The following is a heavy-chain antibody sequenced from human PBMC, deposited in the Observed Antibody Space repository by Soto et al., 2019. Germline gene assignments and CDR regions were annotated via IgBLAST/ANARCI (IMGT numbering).Heavy chain of an antibody. CDR3: AKDKGWRITIFGADAFDI. CDR2: ISWNSGSI. V-gene: IGHV3-9*01. J-gene: IGHJ3*02. Sequence: GGSLRLSCAASGFTFDDYAMHWVRQAPGKGLEWVSGISWNSGSIGYADSVKGRFTISRDNAKNSLYLQMNSLRAEDTALYYCAKDKGWRITIFGADAFDIWGQGTMVTVSS. D-gene: IGHD3-3*01. CDR1: GFTFDDYA.